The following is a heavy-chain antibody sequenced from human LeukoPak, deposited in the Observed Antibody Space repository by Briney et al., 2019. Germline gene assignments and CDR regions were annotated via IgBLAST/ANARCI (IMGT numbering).Heavy chain of an antibody. CDR2: ISDGGAST. D-gene: IGHD4-11*01. CDR1: GFTFSNYA. Sequence: GGSLRLSCAASGFTFSNYAMSWVRQTPGKGLEWVSGISDGGASTYNADSVDGRFTISRDNSKTTLSLDMESLRVDDTAVYYCAKYISDSVDDALDLWGQGTMVIVS. V-gene: IGHV3-23*01. CDR3: AKYISDSVDDALDL. J-gene: IGHJ3*01.